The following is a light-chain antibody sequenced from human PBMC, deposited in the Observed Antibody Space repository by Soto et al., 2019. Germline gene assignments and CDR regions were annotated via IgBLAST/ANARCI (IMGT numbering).Light chain of an antibody. V-gene: IGLV7-46*01. CDR1: TGAVTSGHF. J-gene: IGLJ2*01. Sequence: QTVVTQEPSVTVSPGGTVTLTCGSSTGAVTSGHFPFWFQQKPGQAPRTLIHDTSDTYSCTPARFSGSLLGDKAALTLSGAQPEDEADYYCLLSYGGVRVFGGGTKLTVL. CDR2: DTS. CDR3: LLSYGGVRV.